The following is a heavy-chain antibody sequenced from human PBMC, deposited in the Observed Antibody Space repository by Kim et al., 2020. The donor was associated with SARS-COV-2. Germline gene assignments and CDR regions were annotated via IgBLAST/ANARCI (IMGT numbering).Heavy chain of an antibody. D-gene: IGHD6-19*01. V-gene: IGHV4-31*03. CDR3: ARDQGYSSGWYWS. CDR1: GGSISSGGYY. J-gene: IGHJ4*02. Sequence: SETLSLTCTVSGGSISSGGYYWSWIRQHPGKGLEWIGYIYYSGSTYYNPSLKSRVTISVDTSKNQFSLKLSSVTAADTAVYYCARDQGYSSGWYWSWGQGTLVTVSS. CDR2: IYYSGST.